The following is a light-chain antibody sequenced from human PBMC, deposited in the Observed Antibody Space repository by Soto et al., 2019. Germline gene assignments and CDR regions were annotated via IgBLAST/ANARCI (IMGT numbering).Light chain of an antibody. CDR1: SSDVGGYNY. J-gene: IGLJ2*01. Sequence: QSALTQPASMSGSPGQSITISCTGTSSDVGGYNYVSWYQRHPGKAPKLMIYEVNNRPSGISNRFSGSKSGNTASLTISGLQVEDEAHYFCSSYTSASALAIFGGGTKVTVL. V-gene: IGLV2-14*01. CDR3: SSYTSASALAI. CDR2: EVN.